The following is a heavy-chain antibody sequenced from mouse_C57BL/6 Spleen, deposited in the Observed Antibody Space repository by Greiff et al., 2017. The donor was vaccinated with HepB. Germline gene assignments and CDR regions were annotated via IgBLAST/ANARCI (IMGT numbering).Heavy chain of an antibody. CDR2: INPSSGYT. Sequence: VQLQQSGAELAKPGASVKLSCKASGYTFTSYWMHWVKQRPGQGLEWIGYINPSSGYTKYNQKFKDKAPLTADKSSSTAYMQLSSLTYEDSAVYYCARWGNSDYWGQGTTLTVSS. CDR3: ARWGNSDY. V-gene: IGHV1-7*01. CDR1: GYTFTSYW. J-gene: IGHJ2*01.